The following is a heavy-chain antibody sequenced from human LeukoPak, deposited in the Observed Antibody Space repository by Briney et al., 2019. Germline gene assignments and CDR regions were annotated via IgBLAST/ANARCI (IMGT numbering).Heavy chain of an antibody. J-gene: IGHJ5*02. CDR1: GFTFSSYW. CDR2: KNKDGSEK. D-gene: IGHD2-15*01. V-gene: IGHV3-7*03. CDR3: AREKFYCSGGSCYLNWFDP. Sequence: GGSLRLSCAASGFTFSSYWMGWVRQAPGKGLDWGAKKNKDGSEKYYVDSVKGRFTISRDNAKNSLYLHMNSLRAEDTAVYYCAREKFYCSGGSCYLNWFDPWGQGTLVTVSS.